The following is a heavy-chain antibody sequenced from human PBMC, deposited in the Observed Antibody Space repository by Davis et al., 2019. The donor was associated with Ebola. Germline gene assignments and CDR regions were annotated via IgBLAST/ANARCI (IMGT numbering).Heavy chain of an antibody. J-gene: IGHJ6*02. CDR2: ISSSSSTI. D-gene: IGHD4-23*01. CDR3: ARPYGGDNYYYYGMDV. V-gene: IGHV3-48*04. CDR1: GFTFSSYS. Sequence: GESLKISCAASGFTFSSYSMNWVRQAPGKGLEWVSYISSSSSTIYYADSVKGRFTIPRDNAKNSLYLQMNSLRAEDTAVYYCARPYGGDNYYYYGMDVWGQGTTVTVSS.